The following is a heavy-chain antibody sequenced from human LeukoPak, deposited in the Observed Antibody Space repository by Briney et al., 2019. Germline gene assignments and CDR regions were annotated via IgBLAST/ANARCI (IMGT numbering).Heavy chain of an antibody. V-gene: IGHV1-69*04. J-gene: IGHJ4*02. CDR3: ARDDADSAYADGDY. D-gene: IGHD5-12*01. CDR1: GGIFSSYT. CDR2: IIPLLGIA. Sequence: VASVKVSCKASGGIFSSYTISWVRQAPGQGLEWMGRIIPLLGIAKYAQKFQGRVTIIADKSTSTAYMELSSLRSEDTAVYYCARDDADSAYADGDYWGQGTLVTVSS.